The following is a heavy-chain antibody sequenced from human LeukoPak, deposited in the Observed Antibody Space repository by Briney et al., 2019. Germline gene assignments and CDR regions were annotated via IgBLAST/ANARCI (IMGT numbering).Heavy chain of an antibody. Sequence: GGSLRLSCVASGFTFSSFQMNWVRQAPGKGLEWASYISSSGSIMFYADSVKGRFTISRDNAKNSLYLHMNSLRAEDTAVYYCARTPTYYDILTDYPYYFNYWGQGTLVTVSS. CDR2: ISSSGSIM. CDR1: GFTFSSFQ. J-gene: IGHJ4*02. V-gene: IGHV3-48*03. CDR3: ARTPTYYDILTDYPYYFNY. D-gene: IGHD3-9*01.